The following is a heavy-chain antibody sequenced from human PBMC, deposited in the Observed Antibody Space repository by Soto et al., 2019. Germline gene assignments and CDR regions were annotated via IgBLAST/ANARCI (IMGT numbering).Heavy chain of an antibody. CDR1: GGSVSIGDYL. CDR3: ARDLDGLHDDTSGPFPRPG. Sequence: PSETLSLTCTVFGGSVSIGDYLWSWIRQAPGRGLEWIGYIHSSGSIYYNPSLKSRATMSIDTAGNQFSLKVSSVTVADTAVYYCARDLDGLHDDTSGPFPRPGWGQGTLVTVSS. V-gene: IGHV4-30-4*01. CDR2: IHSSGSI. J-gene: IGHJ1*01. D-gene: IGHD3-22*01.